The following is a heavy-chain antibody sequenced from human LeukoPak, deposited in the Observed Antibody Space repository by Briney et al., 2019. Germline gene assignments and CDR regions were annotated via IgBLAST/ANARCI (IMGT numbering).Heavy chain of an antibody. Sequence: SETLSLTCTVSDGSISSYYWSWIRQPPGKGLEWIGYIYYSGSTNYNPSLKSRVTISVDTSKNQFSLKLSSVTAADTAVYYCARDGSAAGMDYWGQGTLVTVSS. V-gene: IGHV4-59*01. CDR3: ARDGSAAGMDY. CDR1: DGSISSYY. D-gene: IGHD6-13*01. CDR2: IYYSGST. J-gene: IGHJ4*02.